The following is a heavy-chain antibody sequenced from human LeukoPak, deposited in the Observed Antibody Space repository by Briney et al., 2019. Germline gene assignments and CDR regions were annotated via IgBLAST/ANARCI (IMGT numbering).Heavy chain of an antibody. V-gene: IGHV3-7*04. CDR3: ARDDVYPNP. CDR2: IKEDGSEK. Sequence: GGSLRLSCSASGFTFCSYRMSWVRPAPGKGLEWVANIKEDGSEKYYVDSVKGRFTISRDNAKNSLYLQMNSLRAEDTAVYYCARDDVYPNPWGQGTLVTVSS. D-gene: IGHD2-2*02. J-gene: IGHJ5*02. CDR1: GFTFCSYR.